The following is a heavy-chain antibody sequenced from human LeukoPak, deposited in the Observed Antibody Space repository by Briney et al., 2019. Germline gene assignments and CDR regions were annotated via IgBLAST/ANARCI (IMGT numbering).Heavy chain of an antibody. V-gene: IGHV4-34*01. D-gene: IGHD2-8*01. CDR2: ISQSGST. CDR3: ARGTLTKSGPRRLPSDVNHYYYYMDV. Sequence: SETLSLTCAVYGGSFSGYSGSWIRQSPGKGLEWIGEISQSGSTNYNPSLESRVSISVDTSKSQVSLKLTSVTAADTALYYCARGTLTKSGPRRLPSDVNHYYYYMDVWGKGTTVAVSS. CDR1: GGSFSGYS. J-gene: IGHJ6*03.